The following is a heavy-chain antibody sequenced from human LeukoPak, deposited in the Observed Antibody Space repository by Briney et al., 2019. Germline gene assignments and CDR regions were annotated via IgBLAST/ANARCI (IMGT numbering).Heavy chain of an antibody. V-gene: IGHV1-69*05. CDR1: GGTFSSYA. D-gene: IGHD2-2*01. Sequence: ALVRVSCTASGGTFSSYAISWVRQAPGQGLEWMGGIIPIFGTANYAQKFQGRVTITTDESTSTAYMELSSLRSEDTAVYYCAREGDCSSTSCPLDYWGQGTLVTVSS. CDR2: IIPIFGTA. J-gene: IGHJ4*02. CDR3: AREGDCSSTSCPLDY.